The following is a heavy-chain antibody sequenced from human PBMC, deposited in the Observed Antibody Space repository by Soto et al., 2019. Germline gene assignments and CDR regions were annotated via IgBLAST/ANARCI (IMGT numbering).Heavy chain of an antibody. CDR1: GFTFSSYW. CDR3: ARNYLAY. CDR2: ISPDGSAE. Sequence: GGSLRLSCAASGFTFSSYWMSWVRQAPGKGLEWVANISPDGSAESYADFVKGRFTVSRDNARNSLFLQMSSLRAEDTALYYCARNYLAYGAQGTLVTVSS. V-gene: IGHV3-7*01. J-gene: IGHJ4*02.